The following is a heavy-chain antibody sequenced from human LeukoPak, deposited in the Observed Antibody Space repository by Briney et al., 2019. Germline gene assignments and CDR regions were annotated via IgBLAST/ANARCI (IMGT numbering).Heavy chain of an antibody. J-gene: IGHJ5*02. CDR2: IYSGGST. V-gene: IGHV3-66*02. CDR1: GFTFSNNA. CDR3: ARGLWSGYSSWFDP. Sequence: GGSLRLSCTPSGFTFSNNAMTWVRQAPGEGLEWVSVIYSGGSTYYADSVKGRFTISRDNSKNTLYLQMNSLRAEDTAVYYCARGLWSGYSSWFDPWGQGTLVTVSS. D-gene: IGHD3-3*01.